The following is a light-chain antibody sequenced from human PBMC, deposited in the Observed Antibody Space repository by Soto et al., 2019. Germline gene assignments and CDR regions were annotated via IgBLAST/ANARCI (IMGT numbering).Light chain of an antibody. CDR2: GAS. Sequence: EIVMTQSPATLSVSPEESATLSCRASQSVSSNLAWYQQKPGQAPRLLIYGASTRATGIPARFSGSGSGTEFTLTISSLQSEDFAVYYCQQYNNWPPGTFGQGTKV. CDR3: QQYNNWPPGT. CDR1: QSVSSN. V-gene: IGKV3-15*01. J-gene: IGKJ1*01.